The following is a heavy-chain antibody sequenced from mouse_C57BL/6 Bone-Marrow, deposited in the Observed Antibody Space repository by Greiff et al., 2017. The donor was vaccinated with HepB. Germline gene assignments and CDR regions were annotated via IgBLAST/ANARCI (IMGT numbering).Heavy chain of an antibody. Sequence: QVQLQQSGAELVRPGASVTLSCKASGYTFTDYEMHWVKQTPVHGLEWIGAIDPETGGTAYNQKFKGKAILTADKSSSTAYMELRSLTSEDSAVYYGARPSGSSYGYFDVWGTGTTVTVSS. CDR2: IDPETGGT. CDR3: ARPSGSSYGYFDV. CDR1: GYTFTDYE. V-gene: IGHV1-15*01. J-gene: IGHJ1*03. D-gene: IGHD1-1*01.